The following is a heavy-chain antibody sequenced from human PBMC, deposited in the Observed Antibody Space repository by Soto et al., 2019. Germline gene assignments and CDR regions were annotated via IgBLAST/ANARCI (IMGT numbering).Heavy chain of an antibody. Sequence: SEALFPTRHVSGCFLSCYYWSWVRQPPRKGPEWIGFIYYSGSTNYTPHLKSRVNISVDTSKNQFSLKLSSVNAADTAVYYCARGVWGDILTGYYYYYYGMDVWGQGTKVTVSS. CDR2: IYYSGST. J-gene: IGHJ6*02. V-gene: IGHV4-59*01. CDR1: GCFLSCYY. D-gene: IGHD3-9*01. CDR3: ARGVWGDILTGYYYYYYGMDV.